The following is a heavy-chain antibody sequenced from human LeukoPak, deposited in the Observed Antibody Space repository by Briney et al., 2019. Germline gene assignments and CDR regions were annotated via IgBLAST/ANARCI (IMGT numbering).Heavy chain of an antibody. CDR3: ARETLLWFGELSGWFDP. J-gene: IGHJ5*02. D-gene: IGHD3-10*01. CDR2: IIPIFGTA. Sequence: GASVKVSCKASGGTFSSYAISWVRQVPGQGLEWMGGIIPIFGTANYAQKFQGRVTITTDESTSTAYMELSSLRSEDTAVYYCARETLLWFGELSGWFDPWGQGTLVTVSS. V-gene: IGHV1-69*05. CDR1: GGTFSSYA.